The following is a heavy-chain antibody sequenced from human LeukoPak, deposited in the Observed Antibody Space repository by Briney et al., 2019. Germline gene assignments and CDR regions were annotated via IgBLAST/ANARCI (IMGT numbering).Heavy chain of an antibody. Sequence: GGSLRLSCVASGFTFSNYAMHWVRQAPGKGLEWVAVIFYDGSTKYYGDSVKGRFTISRDNSKKTLYLQMNSLRAEDTAVYYCARDPRGPTGYDSRGRDSFDYWGQGTLVTVSS. D-gene: IGHD3-22*01. CDR3: ARDPRGPTGYDSRGRDSFDY. V-gene: IGHV3-30*04. CDR2: IFYDGSTK. CDR1: GFTFSNYA. J-gene: IGHJ4*02.